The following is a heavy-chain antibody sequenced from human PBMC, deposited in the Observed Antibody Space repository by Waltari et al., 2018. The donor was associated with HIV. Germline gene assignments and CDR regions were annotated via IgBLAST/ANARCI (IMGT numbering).Heavy chain of an antibody. V-gene: IGHV3-66*01. CDR1: GFTVRTNF. Sequence: EVQLVDSGGGLVQPGGSLSLSWSASGFTVRTNFMSVVVQAPGKVLEWVSVIYSVCSTYYADSVKGRFTISRDNSKNTLYLQMNSLRVEDTAVYYCAREEAVTARGGIDVWGQGTMVTVSS. CDR2: IYSVCST. D-gene: IGHD3-10*01. CDR3: AREEAVTARGGIDV. J-gene: IGHJ3*01.